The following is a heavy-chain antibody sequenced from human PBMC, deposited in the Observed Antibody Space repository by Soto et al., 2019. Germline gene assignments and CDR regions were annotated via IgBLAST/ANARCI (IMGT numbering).Heavy chain of an antibody. J-gene: IGHJ4*02. CDR3: ARDSPSLTYCGGDCYSIDY. CDR1: GYTFTHYY. D-gene: IGHD2-21*02. CDR2: INPNSGGT. Sequence: ASVKVSCKASGYTFTHYYMHWVRQAPGQGLEWMGWINPNSGGTNYAQKFQGRVTMNRDTSISTAYMELSSLRSDDTAVYYYARDSPSLTYCGGDCYSIDYWGQGTLVTVSS. V-gene: IGHV1-2*02.